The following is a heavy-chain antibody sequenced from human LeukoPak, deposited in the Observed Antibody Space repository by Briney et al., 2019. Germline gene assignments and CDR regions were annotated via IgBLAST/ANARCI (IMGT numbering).Heavy chain of an antibody. CDR1: GGTFSSYA. V-gene: IGHV1-69*05. CDR2: IIPIFGTA. D-gene: IGHD3-22*01. J-gene: IGHJ4*02. Sequence: SVKVSCKXSGGTFSSYAISWVRQAPGQGLEWMGGIIPIFGTANYAQKFQGRVTITTDESTSTAYMGLSSLRSEDTAVYYCAGRAVAYYYDSSGYAPTDYWGQGTLVTVSS. CDR3: AGRAVAYYYDSSGYAPTDY.